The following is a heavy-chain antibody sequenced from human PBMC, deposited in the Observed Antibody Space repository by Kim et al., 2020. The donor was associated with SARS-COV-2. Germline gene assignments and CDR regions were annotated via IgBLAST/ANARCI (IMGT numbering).Heavy chain of an antibody. V-gene: IGHV4-4*02. J-gene: IGHJ5*02. Sequence: SETLSLTCAVSGGSISSSNWWSWVRQPPGKGLEWIGEIYHSGSTNYNPSLKSRVTISVDKSKNQFSLKLSSVTAADTAVYYCARSEAAAGRTARYNWFDPWGQGTLVTVSS. CDR2: IYHSGST. CDR1: GGSISSSNW. CDR3: ARSEAAAGRTARYNWFDP. D-gene: IGHD6-13*01.